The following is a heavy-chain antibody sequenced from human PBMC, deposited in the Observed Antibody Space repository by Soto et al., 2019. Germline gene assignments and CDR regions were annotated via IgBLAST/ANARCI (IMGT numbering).Heavy chain of an antibody. D-gene: IGHD2-15*01. CDR2: IYHSGST. CDR1: GGSISSGGYS. Sequence: QLQLQESGSGLVKPSQTLSLTCAVSGGSISSGGYSWSWIRQPPGKGLEWIGYIYHSGSTYYNPSLKSRVTISVDRSKNQFSLKLSSVTAADTAVYYCARVRGVVAAPYFDYWGQGTLVTVSS. J-gene: IGHJ4*02. CDR3: ARVRGVVAAPYFDY. V-gene: IGHV4-30-2*01.